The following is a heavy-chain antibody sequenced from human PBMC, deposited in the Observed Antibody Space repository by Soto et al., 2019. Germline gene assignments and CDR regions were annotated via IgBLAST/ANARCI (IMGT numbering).Heavy chain of an antibody. CDR3: TTWYSSSWWAQYFQH. D-gene: IGHD6-13*01. Sequence: KPGGSLRLSCAASGFTFSNAWMSWVRQAPGKGVEWVGRIKSKTDGGTTDYAAPVKGRFTISRDDSKNTLYLQMNSLKTEDTAVYYCTTWYSSSWWAQYFQHWGQGTLVTVSS. CDR1: GFTFSNAW. CDR2: IKSKTDGGTT. V-gene: IGHV3-15*01. J-gene: IGHJ1*01.